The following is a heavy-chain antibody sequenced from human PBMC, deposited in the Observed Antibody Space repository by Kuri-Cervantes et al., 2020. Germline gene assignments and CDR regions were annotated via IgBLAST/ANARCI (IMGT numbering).Heavy chain of an antibody. CDR2: IWYDGSNK. D-gene: IGHD3-22*01. V-gene: IGHV3-30*02. J-gene: IGHJ4*02. Sequence: GGSLRLSCAASGFTFSSYGMHWVRQAPGKGLEWVAVIWYDGSNKYYADSVKGRFTISRDNSKNTLYLQMNSLRAEDTAVYYCAKGQGVVVASIDYRGQGTLVTVSS. CDR3: AKGQGVVVASIDY. CDR1: GFTFSSYG.